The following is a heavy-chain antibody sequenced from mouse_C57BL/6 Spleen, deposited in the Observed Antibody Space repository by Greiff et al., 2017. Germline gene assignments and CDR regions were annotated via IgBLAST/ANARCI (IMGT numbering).Heavy chain of an antibody. CDR3: AGGSEAY. V-gene: IGHV3-6*01. Sequence: VQLKESGPGLVKPSQSLSLTCSVTGYSITSGYYWNWIRQFPGNKLEWMGYISYDGSNNYNPSLKNRISITRDTSKNQFFLKLNSVTTEDTATYYCAGGSEAYWGQGTLVTVSA. CDR2: ISYDGSN. D-gene: IGHD3-2*02. CDR1: GYSITSGYY. J-gene: IGHJ3*01.